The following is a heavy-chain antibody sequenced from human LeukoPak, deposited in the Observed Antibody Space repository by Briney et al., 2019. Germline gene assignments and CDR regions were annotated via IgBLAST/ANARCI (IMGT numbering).Heavy chain of an antibody. J-gene: IGHJ4*02. CDR3: ARRQHLWTLDY. V-gene: IGHV1-69*06. CDR1: GGTFSSYA. D-gene: IGHD3-10*01. CDR2: IIPIFGTA. Sequence: GASVKVSCKASGGTFSSYAISWVRQAPGQGLEWMGGIIPIFGTANYAQKFQDRVTITADKSTSTAYMELSSLRSEDTAVYYCARRQHLWTLDYWGQGTLVTVSS.